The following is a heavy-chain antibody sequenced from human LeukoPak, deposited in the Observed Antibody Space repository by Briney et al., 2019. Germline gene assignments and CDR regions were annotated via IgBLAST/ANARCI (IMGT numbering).Heavy chain of an antibody. Sequence: GGSLRLSCAASGFTFSSYEMHWVRQAPGKGLEWVSYITSSGSTMYYADSVKGRFTISRDNSKNMLYLQMNSLRAEDTAVYYCVKGRISEDGLDFWGQGTLVTVSS. CDR1: GFTFSSYE. J-gene: IGHJ4*02. CDR2: ITSSGSTM. CDR3: VKGRISEDGLDF. D-gene: IGHD6-13*01. V-gene: IGHV3-48*03.